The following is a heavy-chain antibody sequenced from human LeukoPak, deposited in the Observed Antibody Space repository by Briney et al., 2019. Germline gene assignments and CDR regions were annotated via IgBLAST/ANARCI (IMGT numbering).Heavy chain of an antibody. V-gene: IGHV3-23*01. CDR2: MSGSGGST. Sequence: GGSPRLSCAVSGFTISSYAMSWVRQAPGKGLEWVSAMSGSGGSTYYADSVKGRITISRDNSKNTLYLEMNSLRAEDTAVYYCAKDGERFLEWSPPPGYWGQGTLVTVSS. CDR1: GFTISSYA. J-gene: IGHJ4*02. D-gene: IGHD3-3*01. CDR3: AKDGERFLEWSPPPGY.